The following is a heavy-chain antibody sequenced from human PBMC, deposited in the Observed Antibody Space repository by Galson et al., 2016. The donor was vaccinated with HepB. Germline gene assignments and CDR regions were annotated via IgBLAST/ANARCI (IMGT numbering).Heavy chain of an antibody. J-gene: IGHJ5*02. CDR1: GDSITSGTYY. V-gene: IGHV4-61*02. CDR3: ARHRGASFDA. CDR2: FYSSGST. Sequence: LSLTCTVSGDSITSGTYYWTWIRQPAGKGLEWIGRFYSSGSTSYNPSLKSRVTISVDTSKNQISLRLTSVTAADTAVYYCARHRGASFDAWGQGILLTVSS.